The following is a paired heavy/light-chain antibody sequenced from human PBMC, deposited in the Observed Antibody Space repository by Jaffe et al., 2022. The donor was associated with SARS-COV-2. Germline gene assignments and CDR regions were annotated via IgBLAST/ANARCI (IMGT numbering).Heavy chain of an antibody. V-gene: IGHV3-11*01. Sequence: QVHLVESGGGLVKPGGSLRLSCAASGFTFSDYHLTWIRQAPGKGLEWVSYISSSGTNINYVDSVKGRFTISRDNAKNSLYLQMNSLRAEDTAMYYCARGQISSLYWFDPWGQGTLVTVSS. D-gene: IGHD2-15*01. J-gene: IGHJ5*02. CDR3: ARGQISSLYWFDP. CDR2: ISSSGTNI. CDR1: GFTFSDYH.
Light chain of an antibody. Sequence: EIVMTQSPATLSVSPGERATLSCRASQGIGSNLAWYQQKPGQAPRLLIYGASTRATGIPARFSGSGSGTEFTLTISSLQSEDFAVYYCQQYNYWYTFGQGTKLEIK. J-gene: IGKJ2*01. V-gene: IGKV3-15*01. CDR1: QGIGSN. CDR2: GAS. CDR3: QQYNYWYT.